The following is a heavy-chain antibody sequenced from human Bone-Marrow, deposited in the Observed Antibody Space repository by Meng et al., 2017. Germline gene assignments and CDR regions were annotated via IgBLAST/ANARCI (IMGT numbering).Heavy chain of an antibody. CDR2: IYPGDSDT. CDR3: ARPLSSTGDYVY. D-gene: IGHD4-17*01. CDR1: GYRFTSYW. J-gene: IGHJ4*02. V-gene: IGHV5-51*01. Sequence: GESLMISCKGSGYRFTSYWTGWVRQMPGKGLEWMGIIYPGDSDTRYSPSFRGQVTISADKSISTAYLQWSSLKASNAAMYYCARPLSSTGDYVYWGQGTLVTVSS.